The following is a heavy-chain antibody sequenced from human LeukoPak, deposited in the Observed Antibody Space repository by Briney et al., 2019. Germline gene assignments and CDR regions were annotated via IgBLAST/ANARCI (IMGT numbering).Heavy chain of an antibody. CDR2: IGTAGDT. CDR3: ARGLFRELSFDY. V-gene: IGHV3-13*01. CDR1: GFTFSSYD. Sequence: GGSLRLSCAASGFTFSSYDMHWVRQATGKGLEWVSAIGTAGDTSYPGSVKGRFTISRENAKNSLYLQMNSLRAGDTAVYYCARGLFRELSFDYWGQGTLVTVSS. D-gene: IGHD3-16*02. J-gene: IGHJ4*02.